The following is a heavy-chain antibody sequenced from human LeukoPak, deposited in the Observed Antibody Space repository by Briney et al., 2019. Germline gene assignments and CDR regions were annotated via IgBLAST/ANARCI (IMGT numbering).Heavy chain of an antibody. Sequence: TGGSLRLSCAASGFTFSSFSMNWVRQAPGQGLEWVSYISSSSSNIYYADSVKGRFTISRDNAKNSLYLQMNSQRAEDTAVYYCARGKTAASGVFDYWGQGTLVTVSS. J-gene: IGHJ4*02. D-gene: IGHD6-13*01. V-gene: IGHV3-48*01. CDR2: ISSSSSNI. CDR3: ARGKTAASGVFDY. CDR1: GFTFSSFS.